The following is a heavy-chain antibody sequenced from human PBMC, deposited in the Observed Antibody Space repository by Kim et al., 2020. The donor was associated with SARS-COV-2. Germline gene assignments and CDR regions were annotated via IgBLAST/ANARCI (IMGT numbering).Heavy chain of an antibody. D-gene: IGHD3-10*01. CDR2: T. V-gene: IGHV3-23*01. Sequence: TYSADSVKGRFTISRDNSKNTLYLQMNSLRAEDTAVNYCATMVRGPNPDYWGQGTLVTVSS. CDR3: ATMVRGPNPDY. J-gene: IGHJ4*02.